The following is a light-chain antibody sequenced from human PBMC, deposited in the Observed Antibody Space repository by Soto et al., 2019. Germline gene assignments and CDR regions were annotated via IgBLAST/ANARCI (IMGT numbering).Light chain of an antibody. CDR1: QDIRDD. CDR2: GAS. J-gene: IGKJ1*01. Sequence: DIQMTQSPSSLAASVVDRVTITCRASQDIRDDLGWFQQKPGKAPKRLIYGASSLQSGVPSRFSGSGSGTDFTFTISSLQPEDFATYYCLKHYSHPPKFGQGTKVDIK. V-gene: IGKV1-17*01. CDR3: LKHYSHPPK.